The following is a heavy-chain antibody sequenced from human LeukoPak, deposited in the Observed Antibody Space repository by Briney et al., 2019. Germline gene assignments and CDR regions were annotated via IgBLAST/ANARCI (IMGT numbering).Heavy chain of an antibody. Sequence: SETLSLTCTVSGGSISSYHWSWIRQPAGKGLEWIGRIYSSGSTNYNPSLKSRVTMSVDTSKNQFSLKLSSVTAADTAAYYCARDERGYSSSPSSGMDVWGQGTTVTVSS. CDR1: GGSISSYH. CDR3: ARDERGYSSSPSSGMDV. CDR2: IYSSGST. J-gene: IGHJ6*02. V-gene: IGHV4-4*07. D-gene: IGHD6-6*01.